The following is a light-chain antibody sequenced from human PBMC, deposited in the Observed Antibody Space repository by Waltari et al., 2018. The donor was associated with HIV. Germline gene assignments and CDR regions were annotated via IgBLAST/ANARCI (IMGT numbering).Light chain of an antibody. J-gene: IGLJ1*01. CDR1: SSAVGGYNS. CDR2: EVS. V-gene: IGLV2-14*01. CDR3: SSYTSSSPYV. Sequence: QSALTQPASVSGPPGQSITISCPRTSSAVGGYNSVSWYQQHPGKAPKLMIYEVSNRPSGVSNRFSGSKSGNTASLTISGLQAEDEADYYCSSYTSSSPYVFGTGTKVTVL.